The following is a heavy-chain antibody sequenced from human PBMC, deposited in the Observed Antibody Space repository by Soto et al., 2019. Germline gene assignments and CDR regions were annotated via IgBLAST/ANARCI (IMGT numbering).Heavy chain of an antibody. Sequence: QITLKESGPTLVKPTQTLTLTCTFSGFSLSTTRVGVGWIRQPPGKALEWLALIYWDDDKRYSTFLKSRLTITKDTSKNQVVLTMANMEPVDTATYFCAHTLVSGLGYYFDYWGQGTLVTVSS. CDR3: AHTLVSGLGYYFDY. V-gene: IGHV2-5*02. CDR1: GFSLSTTRVG. J-gene: IGHJ4*02. D-gene: IGHD6-19*01. CDR2: IYWDDDK.